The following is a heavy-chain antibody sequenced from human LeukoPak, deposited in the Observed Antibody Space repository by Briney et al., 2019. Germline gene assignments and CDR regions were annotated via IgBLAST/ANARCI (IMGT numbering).Heavy chain of an antibody. CDR3: ARGGVDYYGSGTYYLMYYFDY. D-gene: IGHD3-10*01. CDR1: GFTFNTYG. J-gene: IGHJ4*02. V-gene: IGHV3-23*01. Sequence: AGSLRLSCAASGFTFNTYGMSWVRQAPGKGLEWVSGISGSGGATYYADSVKGRFTISRDDPHNTLYLQMNSLRAEDTAVYCCARGGVDYYGSGTYYLMYYFDYWGQGALVTVSS. CDR2: ISGSGGAT.